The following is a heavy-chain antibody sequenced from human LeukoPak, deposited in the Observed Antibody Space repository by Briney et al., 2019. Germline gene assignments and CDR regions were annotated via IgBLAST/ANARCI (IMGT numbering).Heavy chain of an antibody. CDR3: ARDFSGGWPLMSY. Sequence: GVSLRLSCVASGFTFSSYAMSWVRQAPGKGLEWVSLISGSGGNTYYADSVKGRFTISRDNSKNTLYLQMNSLRAEDTAVYYCARDFSGGWPLMSYWGQGTLVTVSS. CDR2: ISGSGGNT. D-gene: IGHD6-19*01. CDR1: GFTFSSYA. J-gene: IGHJ4*02. V-gene: IGHV3-23*01.